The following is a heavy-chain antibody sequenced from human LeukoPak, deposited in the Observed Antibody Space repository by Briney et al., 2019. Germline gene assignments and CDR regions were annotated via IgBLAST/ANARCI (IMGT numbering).Heavy chain of an antibody. CDR2: ISGSSTYI. Sequence: GGSLRLSCAASGFTFINYSMNWVRQAPGKGLEWVSSISGSSTYIYYADSVQGRFTISRDNAKNSLYPQMNSLRAEDTAVYYCARDLSRGADYWGQGTLVIVSS. CDR3: ARDLSRGADY. J-gene: IGHJ4*02. D-gene: IGHD4/OR15-4a*01. V-gene: IGHV3-21*01. CDR1: GFTFINYS.